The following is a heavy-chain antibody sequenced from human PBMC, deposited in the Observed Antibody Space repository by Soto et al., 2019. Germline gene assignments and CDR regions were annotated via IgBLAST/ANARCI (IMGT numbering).Heavy chain of an antibody. CDR2: SKGDGTTT. D-gene: IGHD4-4*01. Sequence: EVQLVESGGGLVQPGGSLRLSCASSGFTFSSDWMHWVRQTPGTGLEWVSRSKGDGTTTNYADSWRGRFTISRDNAKNTLSLQMNSPRVDDTAVYYCARGLQGQFGLDVWGQGTTAIVSS. V-gene: IGHV3-74*01. CDR1: GFTFSSDW. CDR3: ARGLQGQFGLDV. J-gene: IGHJ6*02.